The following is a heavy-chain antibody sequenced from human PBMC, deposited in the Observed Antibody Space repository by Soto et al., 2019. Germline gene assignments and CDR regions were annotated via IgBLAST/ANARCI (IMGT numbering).Heavy chain of an antibody. J-gene: IGHJ6*03. V-gene: IGHV4-59*01. CDR2: IYYSGST. D-gene: IGHD3-3*01. Sequence: SETLSLTCTVSGGSISSYYWSWIRQPPGKGLEWIGYIYYSGSTNYNPSLKSRVTISVDTSKNQFSLKLSSVTAADTAVYYCARVSITIFGVVGYYYYMDVWGKGTTVTVSS. CDR3: ARVSITIFGVVGYYYYMDV. CDR1: GGSISSYY.